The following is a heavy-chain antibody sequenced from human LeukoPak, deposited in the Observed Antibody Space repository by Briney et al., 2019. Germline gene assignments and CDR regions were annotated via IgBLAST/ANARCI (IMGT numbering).Heavy chain of an antibody. CDR3: ARDGIAAAGIFYYYYMDV. CDR1: GGSISSYY. V-gene: IGHV4-59*12. D-gene: IGHD6-13*01. CDR2: IHYSGST. Sequence: PSETLSLTCTVSGGSISSYYWSWIRQPPGKGLEWIGYIHYSGSTNYNPSLKSRVTISVDTSKNQFSLKLSSVTAADTAVYYCARDGIAAAGIFYYYYMDVWGKGTTVTISS. J-gene: IGHJ6*03.